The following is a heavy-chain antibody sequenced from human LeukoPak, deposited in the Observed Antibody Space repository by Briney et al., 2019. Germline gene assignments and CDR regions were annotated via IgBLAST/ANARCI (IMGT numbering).Heavy chain of an antibody. CDR2: IYTSGST. J-gene: IGHJ6*03. CDR1: GGSISSYY. D-gene: IGHD3-22*01. Sequence: PSETLSLTCTVSGGSISSYYWSWIRQPAGKGLEWIGRIYTSGSTNYNPSLKSRVTMSVDTSKNQFSLKLSSVTAADTAVYYCARDPRLYYYDSRDYMDVWGKGTTVTVSS. V-gene: IGHV4-4*07. CDR3: ARDPRLYYYDSRDYMDV.